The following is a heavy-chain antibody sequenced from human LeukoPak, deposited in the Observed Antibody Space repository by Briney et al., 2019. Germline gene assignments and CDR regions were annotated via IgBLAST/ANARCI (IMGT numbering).Heavy chain of an antibody. Sequence: GGSLRLSCAASGFTFSSYWMSWVRQAPGKGLEWVVNIKQDGSEKYYVDSVKGRFTISRDNAKNSLYLQMNSLRAEDTAVYYCARESGSVTSEVDFDYWGQGTLVTVSS. CDR3: ARESGSVTSEVDFDY. CDR1: GFTFSSYW. V-gene: IGHV3-7*01. CDR2: IKQDGSEK. J-gene: IGHJ4*02. D-gene: IGHD4-17*01.